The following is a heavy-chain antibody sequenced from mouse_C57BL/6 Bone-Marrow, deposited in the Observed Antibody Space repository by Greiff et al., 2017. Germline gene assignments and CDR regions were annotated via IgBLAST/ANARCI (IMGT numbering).Heavy chain of an antibody. Sequence: QVQLKQPGAELVKPGASVKLSCKASGYTFTSYWMHWVKQRPGRGLEWIGRIDPNSGGTKSNEKFKSKATLTVDKPSSTAYMQLSSLTSEDSAVYYCAMYGNYFYWYFDVWGTGTTVTVSS. V-gene: IGHV1-72*01. J-gene: IGHJ1*03. CDR1: GYTFTSYW. D-gene: IGHD2-10*02. CDR3: AMYGNYFYWYFDV. CDR2: IDPNSGGT.